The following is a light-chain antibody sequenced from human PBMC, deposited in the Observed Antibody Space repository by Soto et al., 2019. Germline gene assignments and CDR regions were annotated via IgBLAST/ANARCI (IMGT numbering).Light chain of an antibody. CDR1: SSDIGGYEY. V-gene: IGLV2-8*01. CDR3: SSYAGSKGV. J-gene: IGLJ3*02. CDR2: EVN. Sequence: QSVLTQPPSASGSPGQSVTISCTGTSSDIGGYEYVSWYQQHPGKAPKLMIFEVNKRPSGVPDRFSGSKSGNTASLTVSGLQAEDEADYYCSSYAGSKGVFGGGTKVTVL.